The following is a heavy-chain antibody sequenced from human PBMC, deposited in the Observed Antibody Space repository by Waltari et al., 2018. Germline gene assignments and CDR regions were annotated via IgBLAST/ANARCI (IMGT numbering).Heavy chain of an antibody. Sequence: HVQLVQSGAEVKKPGSSVKVSCKASGGTFSSYAISWVRQAPGKGLEWMGGIIPILGIANYAQKFQGRVKITADKSTSTAYMDLSSLRSEDTDVYYCASSTYYYGSGSYYGGNWYFDLWGRGTLVTVSS. CDR3: ASSTYYYGSGSYYGGNWYFDL. V-gene: IGHV1-69*10. J-gene: IGHJ2*01. CDR2: IIPILGIA. CDR1: GGTFSSYA. D-gene: IGHD3-10*01.